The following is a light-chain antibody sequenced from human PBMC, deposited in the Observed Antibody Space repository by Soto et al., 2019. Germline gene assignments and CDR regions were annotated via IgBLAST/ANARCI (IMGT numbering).Light chain of an antibody. CDR1: QSVSSSS. CDR3: QQYGGPPRT. CDR2: DAS. J-gene: IGKJ1*01. V-gene: IGKV3-20*01. Sequence: SQSVSSSSLAWYQQKRGQAPRLLTHDASSRATGIPDRFSGSGSGTDVSLTISPLEPEDFAVSYCQQYGGPPRTFRQGTQVDIK.